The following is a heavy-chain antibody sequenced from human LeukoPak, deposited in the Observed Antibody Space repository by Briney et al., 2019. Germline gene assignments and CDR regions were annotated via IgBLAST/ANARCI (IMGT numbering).Heavy chain of an antibody. CDR1: GGSFSGYY. D-gene: IGHD3-10*01. V-gene: IGHV4-34*01. CDR2: INHSGST. J-gene: IGHJ4*02. CDR3: ARRQGYHGSGSYHFDY. Sequence: PSETLSLTCAVYGGSFSGYYWSWIRQLPGKGLEWIGEINHSGSTNYNPSLKSRVTISVDTSKNQFSLKLSSVTAADTAVYYCARRQGYHGSGSYHFDYWGQGTLVTVSS.